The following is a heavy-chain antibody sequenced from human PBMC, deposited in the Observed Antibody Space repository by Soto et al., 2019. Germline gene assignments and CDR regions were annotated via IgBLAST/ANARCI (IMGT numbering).Heavy chain of an antibody. CDR2: ISWDGGST. Sequence: GGSLRLSCAASGFTFDDYTMHWVRQAPGKGLEWVSLISWDGGSTYYADSVKGRFTISRDNSKNSLYLQMNSLRTEDTALYYCAKDIESGRSGSTEIEAYYYGMDVRGQGTTVTVSS. V-gene: IGHV3-43*01. CDR3: AKDIESGRSGSTEIEAYYYGMDV. D-gene: IGHD3-10*01. CDR1: GFTFDDYT. J-gene: IGHJ6*02.